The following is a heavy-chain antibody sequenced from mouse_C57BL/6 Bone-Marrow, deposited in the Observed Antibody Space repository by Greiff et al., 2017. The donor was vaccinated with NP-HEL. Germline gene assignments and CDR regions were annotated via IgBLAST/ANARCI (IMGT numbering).Heavy chain of an antibody. CDR2: IYPRSGNT. CDR3: ARLTTVVPFDY. CDR1: GYTFTSYG. Sequence: VQGVESGAELARPGASVKLSCKASGYTFTSYGISWVKQRTGQGLEWIGEIYPRSGNTYYNEKFKGKATLTADKSSSTAYMELRSLTSEDSAVYFCARLTTVVPFDYWGQGTTLTVSS. V-gene: IGHV1-81*01. J-gene: IGHJ2*01. D-gene: IGHD1-1*01.